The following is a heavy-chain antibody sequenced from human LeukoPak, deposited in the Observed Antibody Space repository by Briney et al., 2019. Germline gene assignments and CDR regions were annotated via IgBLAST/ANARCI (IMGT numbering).Heavy chain of an antibody. CDR3: ARTDLWFGETPFDY. Sequence: PSETLSLTCTVSGGSISSSSYYWGWIRQPPGTGLEWIGSIYYSGSTYYNPSLKSRVTISVDTSKNQFSLKLSSVTAADTAVYYCARTDLWFGETPFDYWGQGTLVTVSS. J-gene: IGHJ4*02. CDR1: GGSISSSSYY. V-gene: IGHV4-39*01. CDR2: IYYSGST. D-gene: IGHD3-10*01.